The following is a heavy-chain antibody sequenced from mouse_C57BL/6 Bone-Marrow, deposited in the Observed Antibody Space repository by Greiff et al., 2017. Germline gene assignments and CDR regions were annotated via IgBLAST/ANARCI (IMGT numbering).Heavy chain of an antibody. J-gene: IGHJ1*03. D-gene: IGHD2-4*01. CDR3: AHSTDYDVYFAV. Sequence: VQLQQPGAELVKPGASVKLSCKASGYTFTSYWMHWVKQRPGRGLEWIGRIGPNSGGTKSNEKFKSKATLTVDKPSSTAYMQLSSLTSEDSAVYYCAHSTDYDVYFAVWGTGTTVTVSS. V-gene: IGHV1-72*01. CDR2: IGPNSGGT. CDR1: GYTFTSYW.